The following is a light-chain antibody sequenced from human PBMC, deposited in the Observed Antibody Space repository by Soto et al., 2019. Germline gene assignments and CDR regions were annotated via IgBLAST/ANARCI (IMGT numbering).Light chain of an antibody. CDR2: DNN. CDR3: GTWDSSISAGV. CDR1: SSNIGNKF. V-gene: IGLV1-51*01. Sequence: QSVLTQPPSVSAAPGQTVTISCSGSSSNIGNKFVSWYQQLPGTAPKLLIYDNNKRPSGIPDRFSGSKSGTSATLGITGLQTGDEADYYCGTWDSSISAGVFGGGTKLTVL. J-gene: IGLJ2*01.